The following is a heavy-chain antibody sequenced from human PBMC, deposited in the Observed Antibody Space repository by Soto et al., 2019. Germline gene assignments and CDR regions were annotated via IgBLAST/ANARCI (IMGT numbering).Heavy chain of an antibody. CDR3: ARAPLTTMVRPIGAFDI. Sequence: GASVKVSCKASGGTFSSYTIIWVRQAPGQGLEWMGRIIPILGIANYAQKLQGRVTITADKSTSTAYMGLSSLRSEDTAVYYCARAPLTTMVRPIGAFDIWGQGTMVTVSS. CDR2: IIPILGIA. V-gene: IGHV1-69*02. J-gene: IGHJ3*02. D-gene: IGHD3-10*01. CDR1: GGTFSSYT.